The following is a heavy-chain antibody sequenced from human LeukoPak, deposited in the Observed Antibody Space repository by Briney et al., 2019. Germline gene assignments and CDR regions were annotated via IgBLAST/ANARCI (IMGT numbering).Heavy chain of an antibody. J-gene: IGHJ5*02. CDR1: GGSFSGYY. CDR2: IYYSGST. V-gene: IGHV4-59*01. D-gene: IGHD3-10*01. Sequence: SETLSLTCAVYGGSFSGYYWNWIRQPPGKGLEWIGYIYYSGSTNYNPSLKSRVTISVDTSKNQFSLKLSSVTAADTAVYYCARAAGWFGELSCWFDPWGQGTLVTVSS. CDR3: ARAAGWFGELSCWFDP.